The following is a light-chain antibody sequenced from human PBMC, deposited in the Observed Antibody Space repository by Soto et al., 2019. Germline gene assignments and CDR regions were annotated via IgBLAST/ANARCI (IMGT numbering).Light chain of an antibody. CDR3: SSYTSSSSLAI. CDR2: EVT. CDR1: SSDVGFYNH. J-gene: IGLJ2*01. V-gene: IGLV2-14*01. Sequence: QSALTQPASVSGSPGQSITISCSGTSSDVGFYNHVSWYQPHPGEAPKLLIYEVTIRPSGVSNRFSGSKSGNTASLTVSGLQAEDEGEYYCSSYTSSSSLAIFGGGTKVTVL.